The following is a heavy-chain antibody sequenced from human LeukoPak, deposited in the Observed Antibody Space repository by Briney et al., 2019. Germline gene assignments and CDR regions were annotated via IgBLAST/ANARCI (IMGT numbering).Heavy chain of an antibody. CDR3: ATNSIGYSSSWSDY. V-gene: IGHV4-34*01. CDR1: GGSFSGYY. CDR2: INHSGST. Sequence: SETLSLTCAVYGGSFSGYYWSWIRQPPGKGLEWIGEINHSGSTNYNPSLKSRVTISVDTSKNQFSLKLSSVTAADTAVYYCATNSIGYSSSWSDYWGQGTLVTVSS. D-gene: IGHD6-13*01. J-gene: IGHJ4*02.